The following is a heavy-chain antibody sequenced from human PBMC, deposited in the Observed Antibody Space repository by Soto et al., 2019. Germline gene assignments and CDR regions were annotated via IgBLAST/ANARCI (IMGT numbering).Heavy chain of an antibody. V-gene: IGHV4-59*01. Sequence: PSETLSLTCTVSGGSISSYYWSWIRQPPGKGLEWIGYIYYSGITDYNPSLKSRVTISVDTSKSQFSLKPSSVTAADTAVYYCARDASIAVAGFFSDYWGQGTLVTVSS. CDR2: IYYSGIT. D-gene: IGHD6-19*01. CDR1: GGSISSYY. J-gene: IGHJ4*02. CDR3: ARDASIAVAGFFSDY.